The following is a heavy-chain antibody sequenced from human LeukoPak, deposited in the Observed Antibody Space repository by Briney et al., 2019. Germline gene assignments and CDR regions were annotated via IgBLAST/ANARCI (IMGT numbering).Heavy chain of an antibody. CDR2: IYPGDSDT. D-gene: IGHD3-9*01. J-gene: IGHJ4*02. CDR1: GYSFTSYW. CDR3: ARSGYYDILTGYYTPFEYYFDY. Sequence: GESLKISCKGSGYSFTSYWIGWVRQMPGKGLEWMGIIYPGDSDTRYSPSFQGQVTISADKSISTAYLQWSSLKASDTAMYYCARSGYYDILTGYYTPFEYYFDYWGQGTLVTVSS. V-gene: IGHV5-51*01.